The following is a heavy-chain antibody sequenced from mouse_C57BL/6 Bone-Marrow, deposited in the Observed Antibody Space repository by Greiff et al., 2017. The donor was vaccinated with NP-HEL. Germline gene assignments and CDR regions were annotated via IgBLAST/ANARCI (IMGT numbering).Heavy chain of an antibody. V-gene: IGHV1-19*01. Sequence: VQLKESGPVLVKPGASVKMSCKASGYTFTDYYMNWVKQSHGKSLEWIGVINPYNGGTSYNQKFKGKATLTVDKSSSTAYMELNSLTSEDSAVYYCASLYYHEDYWGQGTTLTVSS. CDR3: ASLYYHEDY. J-gene: IGHJ2*01. D-gene: IGHD1-1*01. CDR2: INPYNGGT. CDR1: GYTFTDYY.